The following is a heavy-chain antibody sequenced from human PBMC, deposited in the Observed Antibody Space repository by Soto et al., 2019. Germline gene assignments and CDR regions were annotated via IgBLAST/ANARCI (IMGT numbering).Heavy chain of an antibody. CDR2: IYWDDDK. V-gene: IGHV2-5*02. Sequence: QITLKESGPPLVKPTQTLTLTCTFSGFSLSTSGVGVGWIRQPPGKALEWLALIYWDDDKRYSPSLKSRLTITKDTSKNQVVLTMTNMDPVDTATYYCAHTGVVTELFDYWGQGTLVTVSS. D-gene: IGHD2-15*01. J-gene: IGHJ4*02. CDR1: GFSLSTSGVG. CDR3: AHTGVVTELFDY.